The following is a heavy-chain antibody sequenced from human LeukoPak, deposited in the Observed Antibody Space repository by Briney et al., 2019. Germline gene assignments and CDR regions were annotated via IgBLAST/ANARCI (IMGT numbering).Heavy chain of an antibody. Sequence: GASVKVSCKASGYTFTSYGISWVRQSPGQGREWMGWISAYNGSTNYAQKLQGRVTMTTDTSTSTAYMELRSLRSDDTAVYYCARDLSIAARGWFDPWGQGTLVTVSS. D-gene: IGHD6-6*01. CDR1: GYTFTSYG. CDR2: ISAYNGST. V-gene: IGHV1-18*01. J-gene: IGHJ5*02. CDR3: ARDLSIAARGWFDP.